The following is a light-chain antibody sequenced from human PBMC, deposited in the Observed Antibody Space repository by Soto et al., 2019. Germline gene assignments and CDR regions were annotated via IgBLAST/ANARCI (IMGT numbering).Light chain of an antibody. CDR1: SSNIERNS. CDR3: GSWDSSLSAYV. CDR2: DDD. J-gene: IGLJ1*01. V-gene: IGLV1-51*01. Sequence: QSVAPQPPSVSPAPGQTFTISCSGSSSNIERNSVSWYQQLPGTAPKLLIYDDDKRPSGIPDRFSGSKSGTSATLGITGFQTGDEADHYCGSWDSSLSAYVFGTGTKVTVL.